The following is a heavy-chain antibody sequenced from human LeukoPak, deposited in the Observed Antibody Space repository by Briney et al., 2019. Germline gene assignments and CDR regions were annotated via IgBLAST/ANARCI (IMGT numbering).Heavy chain of an antibody. J-gene: IGHJ4*02. Sequence: GGSLRLSCSASGFTFSMYTMHWVRQAPGKGLEYVSAISSNGGSTSYADSVKGRFTNSTDNSKNTLYLQMSSLRAGDTAVYYCVRDGGYHGSGSSYFFDYWGEGTLVTVSS. V-gene: IGHV3-64D*06. CDR3: VRDGGYHGSGSSYFFDY. D-gene: IGHD3-10*01. CDR1: GFTFSMYT. CDR2: ISSNGGST.